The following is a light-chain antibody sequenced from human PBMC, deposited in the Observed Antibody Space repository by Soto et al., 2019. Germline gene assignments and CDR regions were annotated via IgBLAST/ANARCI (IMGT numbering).Light chain of an antibody. CDR3: QQYGSSPPT. CDR2: KAS. Sequence: DMRMTQSASTLSASLGDRVTITCRASQSISSLLAWYQHKPGKAPKFLIYKASSLQSGVPSRFSGSGSGTDFTLTISRLEPEDFAVYYCQQYGSSPPTFGQGTGGYQ. CDR1: QSISSL. V-gene: IGKV1-5*03. J-gene: IGKJ1*01.